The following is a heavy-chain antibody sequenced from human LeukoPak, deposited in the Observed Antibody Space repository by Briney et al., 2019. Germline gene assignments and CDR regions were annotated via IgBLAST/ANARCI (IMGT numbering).Heavy chain of an antibody. D-gene: IGHD2-2*02. CDR2: IRNKANSYAT. J-gene: IGHJ3*02. Sequence: GGSLKLSCAASGFSFSGSAMHWVRQAFGKGLEWVGRIRNKANSYATAYAASVKGRFTISRDDSKNTAYLQMNSLKTEDTAVYYCSRLAGYCSSTSCYTAAFDIWGQGAMVTVSS. CDR3: SRLAGYCSSTSCYTAAFDI. CDR1: GFSFSGSA. V-gene: IGHV3-73*01.